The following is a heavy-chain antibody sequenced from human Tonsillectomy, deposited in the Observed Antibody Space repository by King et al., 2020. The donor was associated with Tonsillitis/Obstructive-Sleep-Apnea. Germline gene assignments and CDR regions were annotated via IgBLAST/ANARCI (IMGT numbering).Heavy chain of an antibody. J-gene: IGHJ4*02. V-gene: IGHV4-59*01. CDR2: IYYSGST. CDR1: GGSISSYY. Sequence: LQLQESGPGLVKPSETLSLTCTVSGGSISSYYWSWIRQPPGKGLEWIGYIYYSGSTNYNPSLKSRVTISVDTSKNQFSLKLSSVTAADTAVYYCARALNYDILTGYSPYYFDYWGQGTLVTVSS. CDR3: ARALNYDILTGYSPYYFDY. D-gene: IGHD3-9*01.